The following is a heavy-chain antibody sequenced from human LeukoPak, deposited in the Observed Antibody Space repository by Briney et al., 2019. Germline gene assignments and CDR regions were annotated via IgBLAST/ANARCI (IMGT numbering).Heavy chain of an antibody. J-gene: IGHJ4*02. D-gene: IGHD5-12*01. CDR3: ARDEVATLFDY. CDR2: INHSGST. V-gene: IGHV4-34*01. CDR1: GGSFSGYY. Sequence: SSETLSLTCAVYGGSFSGYYWSWIRQPPGKGLEWIGEINHSGSTNYNPSLKSRVTISVDTSKNQFSLKLSSVTAADTAVYYCARDEVATLFDYWGQGTLVTVSS.